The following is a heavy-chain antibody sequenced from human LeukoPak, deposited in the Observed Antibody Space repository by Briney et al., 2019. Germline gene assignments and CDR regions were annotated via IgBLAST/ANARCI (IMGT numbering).Heavy chain of an antibody. CDR2: IRYDGSNK. J-gene: IGHJ5*02. V-gene: IGHV3-30*02. CDR1: GFTFSSYG. Sequence: PGGSLRLSCAASGFTFSSYGMHWVRQAPGKGLEWVAFIRYDGSNKYYADSVKGRFTISRDNSKNTLYLQMNSLRSEDTAVYYCARGPLQYYDFWSGYYSNNWFDPWGQGTLVTVSS. CDR3: ARGPLQYYDFWSGYYSNNWFDP. D-gene: IGHD3-3*01.